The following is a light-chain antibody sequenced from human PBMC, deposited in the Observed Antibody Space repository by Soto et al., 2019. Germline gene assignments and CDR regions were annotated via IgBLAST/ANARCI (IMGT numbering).Light chain of an antibody. Sequence: QSVLTQPPSASGTPGQRVTISCSGSSSNIGTNYVYWYQQLPGMAPKLLIYRNNQRPSGVPDRFSGSKSGTSASLVISGLRSEDEADYYCAAWDDSLSGHVVFGGGTKLTVL. V-gene: IGLV1-47*01. CDR1: SSNIGTNY. CDR2: RNN. J-gene: IGLJ2*01. CDR3: AAWDDSLSGHVV.